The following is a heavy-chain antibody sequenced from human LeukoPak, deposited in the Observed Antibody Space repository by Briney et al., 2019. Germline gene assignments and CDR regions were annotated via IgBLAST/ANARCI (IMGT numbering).Heavy chain of an antibody. CDR1: GGSFSGYY. V-gene: IGHV4-34*01. J-gene: IGHJ5*02. CDR3: ARYSSGWYAWFDP. CDR2: INHNGST. Sequence: SETLSLTCAVYGGSFSGYYWSWIRQPPGKGLEWIGEINHNGSTNYNPSLKSRVTISVDTSKNQFSLKLSSVTAADTAVYYCARYSSGWYAWFDPWGQGTLVTVSS. D-gene: IGHD6-19*01.